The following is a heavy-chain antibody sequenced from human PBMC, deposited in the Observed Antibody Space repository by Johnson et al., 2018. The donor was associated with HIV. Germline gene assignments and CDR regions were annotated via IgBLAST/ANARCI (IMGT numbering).Heavy chain of an antibody. J-gene: IGHJ1*01. V-gene: IGHV3-23*04. D-gene: IGHD3-10*01. Sequence: VQLVESGGGLVQPGGSLRLSCAASGFTFSSYGMSWVRQAPGKGLEWVSGITGTGGDTYYADSVKGRFTISRDNAKNMVFLHMNSLRAEDTAVYYCASQVRGLLGLRWAMWG. CDR1: GFTFSSYG. CDR2: ITGTGGDT. CDR3: ASQVRGLLGLRWAM.